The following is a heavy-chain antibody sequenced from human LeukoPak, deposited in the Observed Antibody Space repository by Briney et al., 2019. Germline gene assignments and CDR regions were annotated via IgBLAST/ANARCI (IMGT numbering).Heavy chain of an antibody. CDR2: ISWNSGTI. V-gene: IGHV3-9*01. D-gene: IGHD4-17*01. CDR3: ARGYGDYVNYYYYYYMDV. J-gene: IGHJ6*03. Sequence: PGRSLRLSCAASGFTFDDYAMHWVRQAPGKGLEWVSGISWNSGTIGYADSVKGRFTISRNNAKNSLYLQMNSLRAEDKALYYCARGYGDYVNYYYYYYMDVWGKGTTVTVSS. CDR1: GFTFDDYA.